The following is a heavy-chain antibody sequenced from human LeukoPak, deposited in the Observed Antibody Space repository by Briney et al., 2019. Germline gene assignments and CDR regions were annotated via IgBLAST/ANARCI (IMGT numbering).Heavy chain of an antibody. CDR1: GFTFSSYE. J-gene: IGHJ6*04. D-gene: IGHD3-10*01. V-gene: IGHV3-48*03. CDR2: ISSSGSTI. Sequence: GGSLRLSCAASGFTFSSYEMNWVRQAPGKGLEWVSYISSSGSTIYYADSGKGRFTITRDNAKNSLYLQMNSLRAEDTAVYYCARDRRYYYGSGSYYNGVYYYGMDVWGKGTTVTVSS. CDR3: ARDRRYYYGSGSYYNGVYYYGMDV.